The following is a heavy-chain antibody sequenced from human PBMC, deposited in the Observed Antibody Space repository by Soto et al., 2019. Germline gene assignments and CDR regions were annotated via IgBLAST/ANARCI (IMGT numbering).Heavy chain of an antibody. CDR2: IYYSGST. CDR3: ARETMVRGAYFDY. V-gene: IGHV4-59*01. D-gene: IGHD3-10*01. CDR1: GGSISSYY. Sequence: QVQLQESGPGLVKPSETLSLTCTVSGGSISSYYWSWIRQPPGKGLEWIGYIYYSGSTNYNPSLKSRVTISVDTSKNQFSLKLSSVTAADTAVYYCARETMVRGAYFDYWGQGTLVTVSS. J-gene: IGHJ4*02.